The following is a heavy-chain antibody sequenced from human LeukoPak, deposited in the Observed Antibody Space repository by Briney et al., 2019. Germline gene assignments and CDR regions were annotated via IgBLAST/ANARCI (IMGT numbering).Heavy chain of an antibody. J-gene: IGHJ4*02. Sequence: PSQTLSLTCTVSGGSISSGDYYWSWIRQPPGKGLEWIGYIYYSGSSYNPSLKSRVPMSVDTSRNQFSLKLSSVTAADTAVYYCASGVGAFGYWGQGTLVTVSS. CDR1: GGSISSGDYY. V-gene: IGHV4-30-4*01. CDR3: ASGVGAFGY. CDR2: IYYSGS. D-gene: IGHD1-26*01.